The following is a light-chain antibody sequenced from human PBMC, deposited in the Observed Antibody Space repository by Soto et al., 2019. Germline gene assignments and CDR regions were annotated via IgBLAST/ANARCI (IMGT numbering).Light chain of an antibody. Sequence: QSALTQPASVSGSPGQSITISCTGTSSDVGGYNYVSWYQQHPGKAPKVMIYDVSKRPSGISNRSSGSKSGNTASLTISGLQVEDEADYYCSSDTSGCTSVVFGGGNKLTVL. V-gene: IGLV2-14*03. CDR3: SSDTSGCTSVV. J-gene: IGLJ3*02. CDR2: DVS. CDR1: SSDVGGYNY.